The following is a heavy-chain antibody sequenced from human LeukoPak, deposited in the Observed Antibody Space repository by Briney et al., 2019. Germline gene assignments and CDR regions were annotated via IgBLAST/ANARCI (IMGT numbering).Heavy chain of an antibody. CDR3: AKGLIAAAGTSHFDY. J-gene: IGHJ4*02. D-gene: IGHD6-13*01. V-gene: IGHV3-30*18. Sequence: GGSLRLSCAASGFTFSSYGMHWVRQAPGKGLEGVAVISYDGSNKYYADSVKGRFTISRDNSKNTLYLQMNSLRAEDTAVYYCAKGLIAAAGTSHFDYWGQGTLVTVSS. CDR2: ISYDGSNK. CDR1: GFTFSSYG.